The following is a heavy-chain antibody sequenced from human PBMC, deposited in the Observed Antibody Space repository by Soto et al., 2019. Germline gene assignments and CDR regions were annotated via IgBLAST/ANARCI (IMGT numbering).Heavy chain of an antibody. V-gene: IGHV1-69*06. J-gene: IGHJ4*02. CDR2: IIPTLGTP. D-gene: IGHD3-22*01. Sequence: QVQLVQSGAEVKKPGSSVRVSCKASGGSVSNSVLGWVRQAPGQGLEWMGGIIPTLGTPYYAQKFQGRVTITADTSTSTAYMELSSLRSEDTAVYYCASLSTTYEISGYFDSWGQGTLVTVSS. CDR3: ASLSTTYEISGYFDS. CDR1: GGSVSNSV.